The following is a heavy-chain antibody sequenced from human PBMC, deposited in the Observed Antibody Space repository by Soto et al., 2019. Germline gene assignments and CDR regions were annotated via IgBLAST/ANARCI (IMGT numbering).Heavy chain of an antibody. D-gene: IGHD5-18*01. J-gene: IGHJ4*02. CDR1: GFSLSTNGVG. V-gene: IGHV2-5*02. Sequence: QITLKESGPTLVKPTQTLTLTCTFSGFSLSTNGVGVGWIRQPPGKALEWLAVIYWDDDKRYSPSLKSRLTNTKDTSKNPVGFTMTNMDPVDTATYYGVHKGAGMVTGNFDYWGQGTLVTVSS. CDR3: VHKGAGMVTGNFDY. CDR2: IYWDDDK.